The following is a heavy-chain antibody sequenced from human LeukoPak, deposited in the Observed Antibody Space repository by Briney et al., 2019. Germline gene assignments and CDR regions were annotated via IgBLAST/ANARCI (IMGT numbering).Heavy chain of an antibody. J-gene: IGHJ4*02. V-gene: IGHV4-34*01. Sequence: SETLSLTCAVYGGSFSGYYWSWIRQPPGKGLEWIGEINHSGSTNYNPSLKSRVTISVDTSKNQFSLKLSSVTAADTAVYYCLMTVAGTDIDYWGQGTLVTVSS. CDR1: GGSFSGYY. CDR2: INHSGST. CDR3: LMTVAGTDIDY. D-gene: IGHD6-19*01.